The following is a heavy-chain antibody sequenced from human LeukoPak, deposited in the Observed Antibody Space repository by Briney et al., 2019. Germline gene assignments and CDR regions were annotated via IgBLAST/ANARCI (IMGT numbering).Heavy chain of an antibody. CDR3: ARHLTSLDTAPFDY. CDR1: GGSISSYY. Sequence: SETLSLTCTVSGGSISSYYWSWIRQPPGKGLEWIGYIYTSGSTNYNPSLKSRVTISVDTSKNQFSLKLSSVTAADTAVYYCARHLTSLDTAPFDYWGQGTLVTVSS. D-gene: IGHD5-18*01. V-gene: IGHV4-4*09. CDR2: IYTSGST. J-gene: IGHJ4*02.